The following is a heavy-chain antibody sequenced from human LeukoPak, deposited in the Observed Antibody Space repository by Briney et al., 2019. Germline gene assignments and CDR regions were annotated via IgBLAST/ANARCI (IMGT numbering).Heavy chain of an antibody. CDR2: MNPNSGNT. CDR1: GGTFTSHD. Sequence: ASVKVSCKASGGTFTSHDINWVRQATGQGLEWMGWMNPNSGNTGYAQKFQGRVTITRNTSISTAYMELSSLRSEDTAVYYCARSHDYSNTDWGQGTLVTVSS. D-gene: IGHD4-11*01. J-gene: IGHJ4*02. V-gene: IGHV1-8*03. CDR3: ARSHDYSNTD.